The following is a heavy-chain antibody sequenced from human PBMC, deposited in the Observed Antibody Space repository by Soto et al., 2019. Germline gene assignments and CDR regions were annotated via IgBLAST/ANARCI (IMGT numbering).Heavy chain of an antibody. CDR3: ARDYGGYDPLFIGGACDI. D-gene: IGHD5-12*01. CDR1: GFTFSDYY. J-gene: IGHJ3*02. Sequence: QVQLVESGGGLVKPGGSLRLSCAASGFTFSDYYMSWIRQAPGKGLEWVSYISSSSSYTNYADSVKGRFTISRDNAKNSLYLQMNSLRAEDTAVYYCARDYGGYDPLFIGGACDIWGQGTMVTVSS. CDR2: ISSSSSYT. V-gene: IGHV3-11*06.